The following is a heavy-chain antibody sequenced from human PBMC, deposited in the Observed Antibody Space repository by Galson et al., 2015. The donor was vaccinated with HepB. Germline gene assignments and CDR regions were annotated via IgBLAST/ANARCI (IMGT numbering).Heavy chain of an antibody. J-gene: IGHJ5*02. CDR3: ARVAQPRYCSGGSCPNWFDP. D-gene: IGHD2-15*01. CDR1: GYTFTGYY. V-gene: IGHV1-2*04. Sequence: SVKVSCKASGYTFTGYYMHWVRQAPGQGLEWMGWINPNSGGTNYAQKFQGWVTMTRDTSISTAYMELSRLRSDDTAVYYCARVAQPRYCSGGSCPNWFDPWGQGTLVTVSS. CDR2: INPNSGGT.